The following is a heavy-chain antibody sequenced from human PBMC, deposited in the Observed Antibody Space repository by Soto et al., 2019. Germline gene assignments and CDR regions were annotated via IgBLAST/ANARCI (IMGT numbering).Heavy chain of an antibody. J-gene: IGHJ6*02. D-gene: IGHD4-17*01. V-gene: IGHV3-64*01. CDR1: GFTFSSYA. CDR2: ISSNGGST. Sequence: EVQLVESGGGLVQPGGSLRLSCAASGFTFSSYAMHWVRQAPGKGLEYVSAISSNGGSTYYANSVKGRFTISRDNSKNTLYLQMGSLRAEDMAVYYCATNYGDCYYYGLDVWGQGTTVTVSS. CDR3: ATNYGDCYYYGLDV.